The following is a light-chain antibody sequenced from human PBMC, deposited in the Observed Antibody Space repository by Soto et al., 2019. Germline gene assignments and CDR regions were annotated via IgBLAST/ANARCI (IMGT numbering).Light chain of an antibody. CDR3: SSFTSSSTQV. J-gene: IGLJ3*02. CDR2: EVN. Sequence: QSVLTQPASVSGSLGQSITISCTGSSSDVGGYNYVSWYQQHPGKAPKLMIYEVNNRPSGVSNRFSASKSGNTASLTISGLQAEDEADYYCSSFTSSSTQVLGGGTQLTVL. V-gene: IGLV2-14*01. CDR1: SSDVGGYNY.